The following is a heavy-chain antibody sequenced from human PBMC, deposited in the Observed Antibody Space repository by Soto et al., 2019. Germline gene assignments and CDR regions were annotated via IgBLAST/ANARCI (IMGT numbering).Heavy chain of an antibody. CDR1: GFTFSSYA. CDR3: AKSRYYYDSSGYSYFDY. Sequence: GGSLRLSCAASGFTFSSYAMSWVRQAPGKGLEWVSAISGSGGSTYYADSVKGRFTISRDNSKNTLYLQMNSLRAEDTAVYYCAKSRYYYDSSGYSYFDYWGQGTLVTVSS. V-gene: IGHV3-23*01. J-gene: IGHJ4*02. D-gene: IGHD3-22*01. CDR2: ISGSGGST.